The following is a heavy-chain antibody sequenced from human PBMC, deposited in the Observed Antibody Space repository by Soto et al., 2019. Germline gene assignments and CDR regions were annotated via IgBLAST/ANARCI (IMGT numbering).Heavy chain of an antibody. J-gene: IGHJ4*02. CDR1: GGSISSGGYY. CDR2: MHYSGST. D-gene: IGHD3-22*01. Sequence: SETLSLTCSVSGGSISSGGYYWSWICQHPEKGLEWIGYMHYSGSTYYNPSLKSRVSISVDTTKNQFSLKLSSVTAADTDVYYCAREDRNYYDSSGYFYWGQGAMVPVSA. V-gene: IGHV4-31*03. CDR3: AREDRNYYDSSGYFY.